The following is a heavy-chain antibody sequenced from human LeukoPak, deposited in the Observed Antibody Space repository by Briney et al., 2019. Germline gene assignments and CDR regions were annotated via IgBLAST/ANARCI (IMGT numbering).Heavy chain of an antibody. D-gene: IGHD3-10*01. Sequence: GGSLRLSCAASGFTFSSYKMNWVRQAPGKGLEWVSSISSSSSYIYYADSVRGRFTISRDNAKNSLYLQTNSLRAEDTAVYYCARELISPGSLDYWGQGTLVTVSS. V-gene: IGHV3-21*01. CDR3: ARELISPGSLDY. CDR1: GFTFSSYK. CDR2: ISSSSSYI. J-gene: IGHJ4*02.